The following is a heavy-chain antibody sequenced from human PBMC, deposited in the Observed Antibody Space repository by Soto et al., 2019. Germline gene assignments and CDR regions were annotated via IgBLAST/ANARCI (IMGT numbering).Heavy chain of an antibody. V-gene: IGHV3-30*03. CDR1: GFTFSSYG. CDR2: ISYDGSNK. Sequence: QVQLVESGGGVVQPGRSLRLSCAASGFTFSSYGMHWVRQAPGKGLEWVAVISYDGSNKYYADSVKGRFTISRDNSKNTLSLQMNSLGAEGTAVYYCASLDIVVIAAAIPAYFYYYYMGVWGKGTTVTVFS. D-gene: IGHD2-2*03. J-gene: IGHJ6*03. CDR3: ASLDIVVIAAAIPAYFYYYYMGV.